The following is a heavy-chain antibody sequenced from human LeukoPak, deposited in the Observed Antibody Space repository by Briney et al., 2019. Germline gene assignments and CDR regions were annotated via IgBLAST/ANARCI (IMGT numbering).Heavy chain of an antibody. V-gene: IGHV3-74*01. J-gene: IGHJ4*02. Sequence: GGSLRLSCAASGFTFSSYWMHWVRQAPGKGLVWVSRINSDGSSTSYADSVKGRFTISRDNAKNTLYLQMNSLRAEDTAVYYCARAGTGYYDFWNGYYTSVYFDYWGQGTLVTVSS. CDR1: GFTFSSYW. CDR2: INSDGSST. CDR3: ARAGTGYYDFWNGYYTSVYFDY. D-gene: IGHD3-3*01.